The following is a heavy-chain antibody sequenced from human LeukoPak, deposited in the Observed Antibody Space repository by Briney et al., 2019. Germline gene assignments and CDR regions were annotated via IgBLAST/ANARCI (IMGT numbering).Heavy chain of an antibody. CDR2: IKKDGSEK. V-gene: IGHV3-7*01. CDR3: VRDRTTVTLFDS. Sequence: GGSLRLSCAASGFTFSSYWMSWVRQAPGKGLEWVANIKKDGSEKYYVDSVKGRFTISRDNAKNTVYLQMNSLRAEDTAVYYCVRDRTTVTLFDSWGQGTLVTVSS. D-gene: IGHD4-17*01. CDR1: GFTFSSYW. J-gene: IGHJ4*02.